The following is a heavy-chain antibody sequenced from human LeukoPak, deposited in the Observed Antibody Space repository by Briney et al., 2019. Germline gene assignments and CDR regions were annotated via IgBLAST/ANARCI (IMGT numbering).Heavy chain of an antibody. CDR1: GGSISSYY. Sequence: SETLSLTCTVSGGSISSYYWSGIRQPPGKGLEWIGYIYYNGNTNYNPSLKSRVTISVDTSKNQFSLKLSSVTAADTAVYYCAREGTLDSSGYYLGYWGQGTLVTVSS. D-gene: IGHD3-22*01. CDR3: AREGTLDSSGYYLGY. CDR2: IYYNGNT. J-gene: IGHJ4*02. V-gene: IGHV4-59*01.